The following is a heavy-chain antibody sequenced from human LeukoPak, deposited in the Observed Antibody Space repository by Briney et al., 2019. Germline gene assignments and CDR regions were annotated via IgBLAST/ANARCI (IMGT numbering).Heavy chain of an antibody. D-gene: IGHD6-19*01. CDR2: INHSGST. CDR1: VGSFSGYY. Sequence: SETLFLTCAVYVGSFSGYYWSWIRQPPGKGLEWIGEINHSGSTNYNPSLKSRVTISVDTSKNQFSLKLSAVTAADTAVYYCARSRYSSGCFDYWGQGILVTVSS. CDR3: ARSRYSSGCFDY. V-gene: IGHV4-34*01. J-gene: IGHJ4*02.